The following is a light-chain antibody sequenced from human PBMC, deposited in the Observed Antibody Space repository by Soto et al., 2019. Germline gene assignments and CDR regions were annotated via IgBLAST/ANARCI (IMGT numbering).Light chain of an antibody. CDR3: QQYNNWPT. CDR1: QSVSSTY. V-gene: IGKV3-20*01. J-gene: IGKJ1*01. Sequence: EIVLTQSPGTLSLSPGERATLSCRASQSVSSTYLAWYQQKPGQAPRLLIYGTSSRATGIPDRFSGSGSGTDFTLTISSLEPEDFAVYYCQQYNNWPTFGQGTKV. CDR2: GTS.